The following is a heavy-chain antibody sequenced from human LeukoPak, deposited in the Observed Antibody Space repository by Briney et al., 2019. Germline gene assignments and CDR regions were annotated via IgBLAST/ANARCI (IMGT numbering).Heavy chain of an antibody. D-gene: IGHD2-15*01. J-gene: IGHJ4*02. V-gene: IGHV3-7*01. CDR2: IKEDGSEK. CDR3: ARGGLVPTVADC. Sequence: PGGSLRLSCTASGFTFSSHWMSWVRQAPGEGLEWVANIKEDGSEKNYVDSLKGRFTISRDNAKNSLYLQMNNLRAEDTAVYYCARGGLVPTVADCWGQGTLVTVSS. CDR1: GFTFSSHW.